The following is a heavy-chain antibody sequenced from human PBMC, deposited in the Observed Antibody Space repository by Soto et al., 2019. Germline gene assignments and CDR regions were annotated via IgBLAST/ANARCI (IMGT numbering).Heavy chain of an antibody. D-gene: IGHD3-22*01. Sequence: GGSLRLSCAASGFTFSSYGMHWVRQAPGKGLEWVAVIWYDGSNKYYADSVKGRFTISRDNSKNTLYLQMNSLRAEDTAVYYCARDFNYYDSSGYYDYWGQGTLVTVSS. CDR3: ARDFNYYDSSGYYDY. J-gene: IGHJ4*02. CDR1: GFTFSSYG. CDR2: IWYDGSNK. V-gene: IGHV3-33*01.